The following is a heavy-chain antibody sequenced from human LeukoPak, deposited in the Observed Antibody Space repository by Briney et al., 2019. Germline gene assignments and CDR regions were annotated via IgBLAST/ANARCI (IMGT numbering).Heavy chain of an antibody. J-gene: IGHJ4*02. D-gene: IGHD2-15*01. CDR2: INQDGSEK. V-gene: IGHV3-7*01. CDR3: ARHDHYSGGSCVY. CDR1: GFTFSSYW. Sequence: PGGSLRLSCAASGFTFSSYWMSWVRQAPGKGLEWVAHINQDGSEKYYVDSVKGRFTISRDNAKNSLYLQMNSLRAEDTAVYYCARHDHYSGGSCVYWGQGTLVTVSS.